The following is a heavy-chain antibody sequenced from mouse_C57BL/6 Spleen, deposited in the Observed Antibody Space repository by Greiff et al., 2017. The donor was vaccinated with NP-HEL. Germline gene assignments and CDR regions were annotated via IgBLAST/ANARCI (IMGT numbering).Heavy chain of an antibody. CDR1: GYTFTSYW. Sequence: QVQLQQPGAELVKPGASVKLSCKASGYTFTSYWMQWVKQRPGQGLEWIGEIDPSDSYTNYNQKFKGKATLTVDTSSSTAYMQLSSLTSEDSAVYYCAVYYYGSSSPFDYWGQGTTLTVSS. D-gene: IGHD1-1*01. CDR3: AVYYYGSSSPFDY. CDR2: IDPSDSYT. J-gene: IGHJ2*01. V-gene: IGHV1-50*01.